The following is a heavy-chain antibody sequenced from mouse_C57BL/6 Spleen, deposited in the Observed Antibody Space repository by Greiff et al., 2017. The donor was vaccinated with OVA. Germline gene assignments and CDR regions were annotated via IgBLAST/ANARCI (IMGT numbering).Heavy chain of an antibody. D-gene: IGHD1-1*01. V-gene: IGHV1-15*01. J-gene: IGHJ1*03. CDR2: IDPETGGT. Sequence: VQLQQSGAELVRPGASVTLSCKASGYTFTDYEMHWVKQTPVHGLEWIGAIDPETGGTAYNQKFKGKAILTADKSSSTAYMELRSLTSEDSAVYYCTRSYYYGSSLYWYFDVWGTGTTVTVSS. CDR3: TRSYYYGSSLYWYFDV. CDR1: GYTFTDYE.